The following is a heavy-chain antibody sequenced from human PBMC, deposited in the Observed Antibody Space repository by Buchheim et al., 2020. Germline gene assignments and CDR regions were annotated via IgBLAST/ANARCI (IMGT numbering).Heavy chain of an antibody. J-gene: IGHJ5*02. CDR1: GGSISSYY. CDR3: SRGRWFDP. Sequence: QVQLQESGPGLVKPSETLSLTCTVSGGSISSYYWTWIRQPPGKGLEWIGYIYNSWSTHYNPSLKRRLTLSVDTSKNPFSLKLSSVTAADRAVYYCSRGRWFDPGGQGTL. V-gene: IGHV4-59*01. CDR2: IYNSWST.